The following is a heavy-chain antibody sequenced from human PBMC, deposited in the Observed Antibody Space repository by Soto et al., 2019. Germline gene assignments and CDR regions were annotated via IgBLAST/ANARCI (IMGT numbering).Heavy chain of an antibody. CDR3: ARDGGAY. CDR2: MSYDVSNK. Sequence: QVQLVESGGGVVQPGRSLRLSCAASGFTFSSYAMHWVSRAPGKGLEWMAVMSYDVSNKYYADSVKGRFTISRDNSKNTLYLQMNSLRPEDTSLYYCARDGGAYWGQGTMVIVSS. V-gene: IGHV3-30-3*01. J-gene: IGHJ4*02. CDR1: GFTFSSYA. D-gene: IGHD3-16*01.